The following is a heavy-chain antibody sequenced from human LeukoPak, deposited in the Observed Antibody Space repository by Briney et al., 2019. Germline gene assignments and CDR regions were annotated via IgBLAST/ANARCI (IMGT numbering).Heavy chain of an antibody. CDR3: AVRNTSSWSPFDF. CDR2: ISAYNGDT. D-gene: IGHD6-13*01. V-gene: IGHV1-18*01. CDR1: GYTFTNYG. J-gene: IGHJ4*02. Sequence: GASVKVSCKASGYTFTNYGISWVRQPPGQGLEWMGWISAYNGDTNYAQKLQGRVTMTTDTSTSTAYMELRSLRSDDTAIYYCAVRNTSSWSPFDFWGQGTLVTVSS.